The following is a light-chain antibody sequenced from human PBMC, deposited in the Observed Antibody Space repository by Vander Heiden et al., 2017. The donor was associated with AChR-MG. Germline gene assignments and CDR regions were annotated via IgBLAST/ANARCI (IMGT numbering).Light chain of an antibody. V-gene: IGKV1-9*01. CDR2: GAS. Sequence: DIQLTQSPSFLSASIGDRVTITCRASQGISSSLAWYQQKPGKAPKLLIYGASTLQSGVPSRFSGSGSGTEFTLTISSLQPEDFATYYCRQVNSFPLTFGQGTRLEIK. CDR1: QGISSS. CDR3: RQVNSFPLT. J-gene: IGKJ5*01.